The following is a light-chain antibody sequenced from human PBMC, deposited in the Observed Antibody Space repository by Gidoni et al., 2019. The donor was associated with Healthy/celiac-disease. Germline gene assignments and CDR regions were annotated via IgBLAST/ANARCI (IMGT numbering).Light chain of an antibody. CDR1: NIESKS. CDR3: QVWDSSSDHPE. Sequence: SYLLPSPTSVSVAPGQTARITCGGNNIESKSVHWYQQKPGQAPVRVVYDDSDRPSGIPERFSGSNSGNTATLTISRVEAGDEADYYCQVWDSSSDHPEFGGGTKLTVL. V-gene: IGLV3-21*02. J-gene: IGLJ2*01. CDR2: DDS.